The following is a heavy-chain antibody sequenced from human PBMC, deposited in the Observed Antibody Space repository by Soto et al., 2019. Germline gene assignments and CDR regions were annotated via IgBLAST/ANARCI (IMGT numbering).Heavy chain of an antibody. J-gene: IGHJ2*01. CDR2: ISYSGNT. D-gene: IGHD1-1*01. CDR1: GDSIRNYY. Sequence: QVQLQESGPGLVKPSETLSLTCTVSGDSIRNYYWNWIRQPPGKGLEWIGYISYSGNTNYNPSLKSRVTISVDTSKNQFSLKLNSVTAADTAVYYCASFNSPGRYFDLWGRGTLVSVSS. CDR3: ASFNSPGRYFDL. V-gene: IGHV4-59*01.